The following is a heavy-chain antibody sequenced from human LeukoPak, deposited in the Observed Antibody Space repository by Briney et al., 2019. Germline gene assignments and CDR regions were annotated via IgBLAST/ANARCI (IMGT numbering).Heavy chain of an antibody. V-gene: IGHV4-61*08. CDR2: IYYSGST. CDR3: ARDRGDP. Sequence: PSETLSLTCAVSGGSISSGGYSWSWIRQPPGKGLEWIGYIYYSGSTNYNPSLKSRVTISVDTSKNQFSLKLSSVTAADTAVYYCARDRGDPWGQGTLVTVSS. J-gene: IGHJ5*02. CDR1: GGSISSGGYS.